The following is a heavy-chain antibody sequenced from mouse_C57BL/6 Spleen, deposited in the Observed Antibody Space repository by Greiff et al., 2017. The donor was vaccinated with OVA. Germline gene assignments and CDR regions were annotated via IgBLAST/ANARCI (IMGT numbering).Heavy chain of an antibody. J-gene: IGHJ2*01. CDR2: IDPSDSET. V-gene: IGHV1-52*01. CDR3: ARSGWEYYFDY. D-gene: IGHD1-1*02. Sequence: QVQLQQPGAELVRPGSSVKLSCKASGYTFTSYWMHWVKQRPIQGLEWIGNIDPSDSETHYNQKFKDKATLTVDKSYRTAYMQLSSLTSEDSAVYYCARSGWEYYFDYWGQGTTLTVSS. CDR1: GYTFTSYW.